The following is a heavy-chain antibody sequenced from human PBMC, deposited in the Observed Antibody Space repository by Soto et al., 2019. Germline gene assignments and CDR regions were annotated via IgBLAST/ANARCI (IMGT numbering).Heavy chain of an antibody. V-gene: IGHV4-30-4*01. CDR2: IHYSGDT. Sequence: QVQLQESGPGLVKPSQTLSLTCTVSGGSLIRGDYYWSWIRQPPGQVLEWIGDIHYSGDTNYNPYLTSRITISIDTSNNQFSLKLSSVTAADTAVYYCDRGGGYARGFDLWGQGTLVTVSS. CDR1: GGSLIRGDYY. J-gene: IGHJ5*02. CDR3: DRGGGYARGFDL. D-gene: IGHD5-12*01.